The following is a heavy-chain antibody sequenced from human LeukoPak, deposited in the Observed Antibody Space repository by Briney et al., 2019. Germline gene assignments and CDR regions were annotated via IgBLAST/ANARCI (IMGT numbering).Heavy chain of an antibody. CDR1: GFTFTDYY. J-gene: IGHJ4*02. V-gene: IGHV1-2*02. Sequence: EASMKVSCKSSGFTFTDYYIHWVRQAPGQGLEWMGYIGPHSSATSSPQEFQGRVTMTRDTSMSTAYMEPTRLTSDDTAVYYCAREGNGLLSKDFDYWGQGTLVTVSS. CDR3: AREGNGLLSKDFDY. D-gene: IGHD2/OR15-2a*01. CDR2: IGPHSSAT.